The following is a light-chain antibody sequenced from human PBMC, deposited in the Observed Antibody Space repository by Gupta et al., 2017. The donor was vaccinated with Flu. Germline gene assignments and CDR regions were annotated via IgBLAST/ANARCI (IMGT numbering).Light chain of an antibody. V-gene: IGKV4-1*01. J-gene: IGKJ2*01. CDR2: GAS. CDR1: QSVLYQSNNKAY. Sequence: NCKSSQSVLYQSNNKAYLAWYQQKPGQPPKLLIYGASTRESGVPDRFSGSGSGTDFALTISSLQAEDVAVYYCQQYYTTPHTFGQGTKLEIK. CDR3: QQYYTTPHT.